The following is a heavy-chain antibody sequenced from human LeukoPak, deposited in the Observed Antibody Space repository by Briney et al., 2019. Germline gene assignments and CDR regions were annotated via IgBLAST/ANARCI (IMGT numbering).Heavy chain of an antibody. D-gene: IGHD3-22*01. J-gene: IGHJ4*02. CDR3: ARGLSPIYYDSSGYRPLDS. CDR1: GYTFTSYD. CDR2: MNANDGNT. V-gene: IGHV1-8*01. Sequence: ASVKVSCKASGYTFTSYDINWVRQATGQGLEWMGWMNANDGNTRYAQKFQGRVTMTRNTSISTAYMELSSLRSGDTAVYYCARGLSPIYYDSSGYRPLDSWGQGTLVTVSS.